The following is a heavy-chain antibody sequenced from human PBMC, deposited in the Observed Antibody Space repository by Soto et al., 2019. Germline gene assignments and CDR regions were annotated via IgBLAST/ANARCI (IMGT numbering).Heavy chain of an antibody. V-gene: IGHV2-5*02. J-gene: IGHJ4*02. CDR1: GFSLTTSGVG. D-gene: IGHD3-3*01. CDR3: AHRVLRTVFGLVTTTAIYFDF. CDR2: IYWDDDK. Sequence: QITLNESGPTVVRPTETLTLTCRFSGFSLTTSGVGVGWIRQSTGKAPEWLAHIYWDDDKRYSASLKSRLTITKDTSKNQVVLTVSDLDPTDTATYYCAHRVLRTVFGLVTTTAIYFDFWGQGTPVAVSS.